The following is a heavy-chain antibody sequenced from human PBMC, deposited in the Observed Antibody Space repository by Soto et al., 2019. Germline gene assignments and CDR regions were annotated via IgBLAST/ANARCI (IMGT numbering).Heavy chain of an antibody. V-gene: IGHV3-30*18. J-gene: IGHJ4*02. CDR2: ISYDGSNR. CDR1: GFIFNTYG. Sequence: QVQLVESGGGVVQPGRSLRLSCAASGFIFNTYGMHWVRQAPGKGLEWVAVISYDGSNRYYADSVKGRFTISRDNSKNTLHLETNSVSAEDTAVHYCAKAQRGSGTHFDYWGQGTLVTVSS. D-gene: IGHD3-16*01. CDR3: AKAQRGSGTHFDY.